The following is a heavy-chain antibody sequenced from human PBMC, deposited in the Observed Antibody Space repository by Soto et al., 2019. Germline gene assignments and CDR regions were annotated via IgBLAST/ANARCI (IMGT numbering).Heavy chain of an antibody. Sequence: QVQLVQSGAEVKKPGASVKVSCKASGYTFTGHFMHWVRQAPGQGLEWMGWINPNSGGTNYAQKYQGWPTSTTDAPSSTAYMELSRLRSDATAVYYCAPSMQMVIRFGLDYWGQGTLGTVSS. J-gene: IGHJ4*02. CDR2: INPNSGGT. V-gene: IGHV1-2*04. CDR1: GYTFTGHF. D-gene: IGHD2-21*01. CDR3: APSMQMVIRFGLDY.